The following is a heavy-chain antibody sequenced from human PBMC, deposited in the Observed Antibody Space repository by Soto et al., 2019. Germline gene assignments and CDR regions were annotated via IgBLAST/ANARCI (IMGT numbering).Heavy chain of an antibody. CDR1: GGTFYTYT. J-gene: IGHJ4*02. Sequence: QVQLVQSGAEVRKPGSSVQVSCKASGGTFYTYTFSWVRQAPGQGLEWMGSITPIYPTTNYAEKFQGRLTVTADGSTNTAYMELNSLTSEDTAVYYCARIPRYSFPTSDDLDSRGQGTLVTLSS. V-gene: IGHV1-69*15. D-gene: IGHD5-18*01. CDR2: ITPIYPTT. CDR3: ARIPRYSFPTSDDLDS.